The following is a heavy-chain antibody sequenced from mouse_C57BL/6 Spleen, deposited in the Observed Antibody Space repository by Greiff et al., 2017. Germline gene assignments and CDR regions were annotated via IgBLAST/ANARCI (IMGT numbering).Heavy chain of an antibody. V-gene: IGHV6-3*01. CDR2: IRLRSDNYAT. D-gene: IGHD1-1*01. J-gene: IGHJ1*03. CDR1: GFTFSNYW. CDR3: RGLLRSWYFDV. Sequence: DVQLQESGGGLVQPGGSMKLSCVASGFTFSNYWMNWVRQSPEQGLEWVAQIRLRSDNYATHYAESVKGRFTISRDDSKSSVYLQSNNLRAADTCMYYCRGLLRSWYFDVWGTGTTVTVSS.